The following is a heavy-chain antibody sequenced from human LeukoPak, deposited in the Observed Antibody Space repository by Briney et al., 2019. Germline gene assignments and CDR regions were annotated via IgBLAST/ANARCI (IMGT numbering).Heavy chain of an antibody. J-gene: IGHJ4*02. CDR2: IYPGDSDT. D-gene: IGHD2-2*01. Sequence: GESLKISCKGSGYSFTSYWIGWVRQMPGKGLEWMGIIYPGDSDTRYSPSFQGQVTISADKSISTAYLQWSSLKASDTAMYYCARRSSTSWHSLNFDYWGQGTLVTVSS. CDR1: GYSFTSYW. V-gene: IGHV5-51*01. CDR3: ARRSSTSWHSLNFDY.